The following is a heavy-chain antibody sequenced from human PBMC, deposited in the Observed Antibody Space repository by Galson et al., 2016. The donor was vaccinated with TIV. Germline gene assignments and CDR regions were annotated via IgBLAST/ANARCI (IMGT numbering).Heavy chain of an antibody. CDR2: MYLPGRI. D-gene: IGHD2-21*02. V-gene: IGHV4-4*07. Sequence: ETLSLTCTVSRASITDSYWSWIRQPSGKGLEWIGRMYLPGRINYNPSLESRVTMSADTSNNQFSLELSSVTAADTAVYYCARDYWVTYTDRPFFDFWGQGILVTVSS. CDR3: ARDYWVTYTDRPFFDF. J-gene: IGHJ4*02. CDR1: RASITDSY.